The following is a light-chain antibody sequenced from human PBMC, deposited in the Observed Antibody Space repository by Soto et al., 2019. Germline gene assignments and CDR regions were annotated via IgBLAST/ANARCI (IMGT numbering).Light chain of an antibody. CDR2: AAS. V-gene: IGKV1D-12*01. J-gene: IGKJ1*01. CDR1: QDLSSW. CDR3: QQPISFPIT. Sequence: DIQLTQSPSSVSASVGDRVTITCRASQDLSSWLAWYQQKPGKAPKLLISAASNLQSGVPSRFSGSGSGTDFTLTIRSLQPEDFATYYCQQPISFPITFGQGTKVDIK.